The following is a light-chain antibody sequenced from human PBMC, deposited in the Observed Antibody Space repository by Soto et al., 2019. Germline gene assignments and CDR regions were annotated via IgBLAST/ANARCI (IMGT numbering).Light chain of an antibody. CDR2: DVS. J-gene: IGKJ1*01. CDR3: QQRHWPWT. V-gene: IGKV3-11*01. CDR1: QSVGSW. Sequence: EIVLTQSPATLSLSPGERATLSCRASQSVGSWLAWYQQKPGQPPRLLIYDVSNRATGIPARFSGSGYGTDFTLTISSLDPEDFAVYYCQQRHWPWTFGQGTTVEVK.